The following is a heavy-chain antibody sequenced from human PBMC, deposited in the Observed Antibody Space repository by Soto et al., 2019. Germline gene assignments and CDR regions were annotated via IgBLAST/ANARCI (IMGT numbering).Heavy chain of an antibody. CDR1: GYTFTSYY. Sequence: QVQLVQSGAEVKKPGASVKVSCKASGYTFTSYYMHWVRQAPGQGLEWMGIINPSGGSTSYAQKSQRRVTITGDTSTSTVYTELSSLRSEDTAVYYCARDLKYYDIPNNWFDPWGQRPLVTVSS. D-gene: IGHD3-22*01. V-gene: IGHV1-46*04. CDR2: INPSGGST. CDR3: ARDLKYYDIPNNWFDP. J-gene: IGHJ5*02.